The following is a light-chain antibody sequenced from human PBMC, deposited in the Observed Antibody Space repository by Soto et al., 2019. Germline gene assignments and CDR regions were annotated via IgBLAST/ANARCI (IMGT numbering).Light chain of an antibody. CDR1: QSVSSSF. CDR2: GAS. V-gene: IGKV3-20*01. CDR3: QQYGSSPRT. Sequence: EIVLTQSPGSLSLSPGERATPSCRSSQSVSSSFLAWYQQKVGQAPRLIIYGASSRATGIPDRFSGSGSGTDFTLSISRLEPEDVAVYYCQQYGSSPRTFGQGTRLEI. J-gene: IGKJ5*01.